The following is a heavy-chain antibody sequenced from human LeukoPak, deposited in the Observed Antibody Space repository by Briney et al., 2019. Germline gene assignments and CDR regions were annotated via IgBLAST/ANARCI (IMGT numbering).Heavy chain of an antibody. D-gene: IGHD3-9*01. CDR2: IYHSGST. CDR3: ARVARYFDWSWGAFDI. J-gene: IGHJ3*02. CDR1: GGSISSSNW. Sequence: SGTLSLTCAVSGGSISSSNWWSWVRQPPGKGLEWIGEIYHSGSTNYNPSLKSRVTISVDKSKNQFSLKLSSVTAADTAVYYCARVARYFDWSWGAFDIWGQGTMVTVSS. V-gene: IGHV4-4*02.